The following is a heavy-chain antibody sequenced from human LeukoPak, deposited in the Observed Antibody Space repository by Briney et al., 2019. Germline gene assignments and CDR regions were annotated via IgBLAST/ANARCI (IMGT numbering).Heavy chain of an antibody. V-gene: IGHV1-8*03. Sequence: EASVKVSCKASGYTFTSYDINWVRQATGQGLEWMGWMNPNSGNAGYAQKFQGRVTITRNTSISTAYMELSSLRSEDTAVYYCARELSGGNLNVFDYWGQGTLVTVSS. J-gene: IGHJ4*02. CDR3: ARELSGGNLNVFDY. D-gene: IGHD4-23*01. CDR2: MNPNSGNA. CDR1: GYTFTSYD.